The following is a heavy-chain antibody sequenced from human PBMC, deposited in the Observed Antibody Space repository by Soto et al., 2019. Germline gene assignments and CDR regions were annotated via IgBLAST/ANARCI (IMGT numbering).Heavy chain of an antibody. CDR2: IFHSGTT. J-gene: IGHJ4*02. CDR3: ARAYYDVLTGYYVRHFDY. Sequence: SETLSLTCSVSGGSISSGDYYWSWIRQPPGKGLEWIGYIFHSGTTYYNPSLNSRVAISIDTSKKQFSLKLRSVTAADTAVYYCARAYYDVLTGYYVRHFDYWGQGDPVTVSS. CDR1: GGSISSGDYY. V-gene: IGHV4-30-4*01. D-gene: IGHD3-9*01.